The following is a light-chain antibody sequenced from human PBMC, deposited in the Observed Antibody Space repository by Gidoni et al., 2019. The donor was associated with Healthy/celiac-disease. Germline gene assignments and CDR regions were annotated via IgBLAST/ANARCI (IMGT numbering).Light chain of an antibody. Sequence: ETVLTQFPATLSLSPGERATLSCRASQSVSSYLAWYQQKPGQAPRHLIYDASNRATGIPARCSGSGSGTDFTLTISSLEPEDFAVYYCQQRSNWPPLTFGQGTRLEIK. CDR2: DAS. CDR3: QQRSNWPPLT. J-gene: IGKJ5*01. V-gene: IGKV3-11*01. CDR1: QSVSSY.